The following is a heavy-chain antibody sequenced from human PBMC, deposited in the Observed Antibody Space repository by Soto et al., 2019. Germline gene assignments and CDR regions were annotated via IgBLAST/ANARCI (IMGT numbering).Heavy chain of an antibody. V-gene: IGHV3-74*01. J-gene: IGHJ4*02. CDR1: GFTFSSYW. CDR2: INSDGSST. CDR3: VRTSLVVAAATREDY. Sequence: EVQLVESGGGLVQPGGSLRLSCAASGFTFSSYWMHWVRQAPGKGLVWVSRINSDGSSTSYAESVKGRFTISRDKAKNTLYLQMNSLRAEDTAVYYCVRTSLVVAAATREDYWGQGTLVTVSS. D-gene: IGHD2-15*01.